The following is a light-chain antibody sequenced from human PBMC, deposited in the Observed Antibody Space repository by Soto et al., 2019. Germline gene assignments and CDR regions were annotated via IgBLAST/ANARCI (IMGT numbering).Light chain of an antibody. CDR1: SSDVGIYNY. V-gene: IGLV2-8*01. J-gene: IGLJ2*01. Sequence: QSALTQPPSASGSPGQSVTISCTGTSSDVGIYNYVSWYQQHPGEAPKLMIYEVTKRPSGVPDRFSGSKSGNTASLTVSGLQAEDEADYYGSSYGGSNNLIFGGGTQLTVL. CDR2: EVT. CDR3: SSYGGSNNLI.